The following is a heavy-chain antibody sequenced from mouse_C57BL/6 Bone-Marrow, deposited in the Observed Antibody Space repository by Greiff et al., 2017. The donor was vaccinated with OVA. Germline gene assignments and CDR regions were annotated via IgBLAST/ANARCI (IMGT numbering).Heavy chain of an antibody. CDR2: IHPNCGST. Sequence: VQLQQPGAELVKPGASVKLSCKASGYTFTSYWMHWVKQRPGQGLEWIGMIHPNCGSTNYNEKFKSKATLTVDKSSSTAYMQLSSLTSEDSAVYYCARIPFTTVVATDAMDYWGQGTSVTVSS. J-gene: IGHJ4*01. CDR1: GYTFTSYW. V-gene: IGHV1-64*01. CDR3: ARIPFTTVVATDAMDY. D-gene: IGHD1-1*01.